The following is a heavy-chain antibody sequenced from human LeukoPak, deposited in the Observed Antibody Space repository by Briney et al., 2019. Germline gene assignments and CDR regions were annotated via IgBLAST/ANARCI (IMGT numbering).Heavy chain of an antibody. CDR3: ARVPAAIVYYYYGMDV. V-gene: IGHV4-59*12. CDR2: IYYSGST. Sequence: SETLSLTCTVSGGSISSYYWSWIRQPPGKGLEWIGYIYYSGSTNYNPSLKSRVTISVDTSKNQFSLKLSSVTAADTAVYYCARVPAAIVYYYYGMDVWGQGTTVTVSS. CDR1: GGSISSYY. D-gene: IGHD2-2*02. J-gene: IGHJ6*02.